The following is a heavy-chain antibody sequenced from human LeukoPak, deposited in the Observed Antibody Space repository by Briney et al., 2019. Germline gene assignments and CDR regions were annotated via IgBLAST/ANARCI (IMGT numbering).Heavy chain of an antibody. J-gene: IGHJ4*02. CDR1: GGTFSSYA. D-gene: IGHD3-22*01. CDR2: IIPIFGTE. Sequence: SVKVSCKASGGTFSSYAISWVRQAPGQGLEWMGRIIPIFGTENYAQKFQGRVTITTDESTSTAYMELSSLRSEDTAVYYFARDEAGYDSSGYYFDYWGQGTLVTVSS. CDR3: ARDEAGYDSSGYYFDY. V-gene: IGHV1-69*05.